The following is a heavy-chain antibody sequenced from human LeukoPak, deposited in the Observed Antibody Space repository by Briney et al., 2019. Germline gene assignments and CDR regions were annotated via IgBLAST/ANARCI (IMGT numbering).Heavy chain of an antibody. V-gene: IGHV4-59*01. D-gene: IGHD4-17*01. J-gene: IGHJ4*02. Sequence: SETLSLTCAVYGGSFSGYYWSWIRQPPGKGLEWIGYIYYSGSTNYNPSLKSRVTISVDTSKNQFSLKLSSVTAADTAVYYCARHYGEFDYWGQGTLVTVSS. CDR3: ARHYGEFDY. CDR1: GGSFSGYY. CDR2: IYYSGST.